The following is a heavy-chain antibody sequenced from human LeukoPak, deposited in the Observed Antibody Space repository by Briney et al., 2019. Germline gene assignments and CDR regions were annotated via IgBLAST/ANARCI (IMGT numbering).Heavy chain of an antibody. Sequence: GGTLRLLHGSPGYTYNDHTKNSLRPAPGKGPEWISYIRSGGSVMHYADSVKGRFTISRDNAENSLYLQINSLRVDDTAVYYCTRDLEYWGQGVLVTVSS. CDR1: GYTYNDHT. J-gene: IGHJ4*02. CDR3: TRDLEY. V-gene: IGHV3-48*01. CDR2: IRSGGSVM.